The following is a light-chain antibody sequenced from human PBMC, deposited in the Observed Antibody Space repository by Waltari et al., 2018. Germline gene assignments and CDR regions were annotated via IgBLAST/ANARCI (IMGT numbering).Light chain of an antibody. CDR2: EDN. Sequence: LLTQPHAVSESPGKTVTISCTRHSGSIATNYVQWSQQRPGSSPTTVIYEDNQRPSGVPDRFSGSIDSSSNSASLTISGLKTEDEADYYCQSYDVFGGGTKLTVL. V-gene: IGLV6-57*01. CDR3: QSYDV. J-gene: IGLJ2*01. CDR1: SGSIATNY.